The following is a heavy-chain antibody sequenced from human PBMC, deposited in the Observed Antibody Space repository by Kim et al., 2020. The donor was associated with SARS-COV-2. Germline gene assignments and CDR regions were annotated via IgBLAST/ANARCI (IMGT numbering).Heavy chain of an antibody. Sequence: GGSLRLSCAASGFAFNTYIFNWVRQAPGKGLEWVAVISPGDGYKHYADSVKGRFTITRDESKSTVYLDMNMLRDGDTALYYCVTERDGIDFWGQGTMVSV. CDR3: VTERDGIDF. CDR2: ISPGDGYK. V-gene: IGHV3-30*04. D-gene: IGHD1-20*01. CDR1: GFAFNTYI. J-gene: IGHJ3*01.